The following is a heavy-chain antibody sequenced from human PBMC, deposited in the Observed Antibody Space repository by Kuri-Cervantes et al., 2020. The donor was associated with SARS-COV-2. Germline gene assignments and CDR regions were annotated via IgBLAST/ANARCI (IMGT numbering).Heavy chain of an antibody. D-gene: IGHD6-25*01. Sequence: GGSLRLSCAASGFTFSSYGMHWVRQAPGKGLEWVAVISYDGSNKYYADSVKGRFTISRDNSKNTLYLQMNSLRAEDTAVYYCARAALPMEQRQNLPEHYYYYYMDVWGKGTTVTVSS. V-gene: IGHV3-30*03. J-gene: IGHJ6*03. CDR3: ARAALPMEQRQNLPEHYYYYYMDV. CDR2: ISYDGSNK. CDR1: GFTFSSYG.